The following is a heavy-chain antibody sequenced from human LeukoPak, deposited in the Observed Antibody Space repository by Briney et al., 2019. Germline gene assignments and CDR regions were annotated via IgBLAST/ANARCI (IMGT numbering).Heavy chain of an antibody. J-gene: IGHJ4*02. V-gene: IGHV1-18*01. CDR1: GYTFTSYD. CDR2: MNPNSGNT. CDR3: ARIKPLLWSGDFAPGGGQFDY. D-gene: IGHD3-10*02. Sequence: EASVKVSCKASGYTFTSYDINWVRQATGQGLEWMGWMNPNSGNTNYAQKLQGRVTMTTDTSTSTAYMELRSLRSDDTAVYYCARIKPLLWSGDFAPGGGQFDYGGEEPLATVP.